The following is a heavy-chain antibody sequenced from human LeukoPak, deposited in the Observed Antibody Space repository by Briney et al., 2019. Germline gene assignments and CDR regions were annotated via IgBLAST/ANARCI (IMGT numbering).Heavy chain of an antibody. J-gene: IGHJ6*02. CDR2: ISYDGSNK. CDR3: ASPTRIAARLAYYYYGMDV. D-gene: IGHD6-6*01. V-gene: IGHV3-30-3*01. Sequence: PGGSLRLSCAASGFTFSSYAMHWVRQAPGKGLEWVAVISYDGSNKYYADSVKGRFTISRDNSKNTLYLQMNSLRAEDAAVYYCASPTRIAARLAYYYYGMDVWGQGTTVTVSS. CDR1: GFTFSSYA.